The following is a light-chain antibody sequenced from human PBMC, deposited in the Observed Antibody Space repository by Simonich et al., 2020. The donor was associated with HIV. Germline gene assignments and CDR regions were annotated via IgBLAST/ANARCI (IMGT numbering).Light chain of an antibody. CDR2: RAS. J-gene: IGKJ4*01. CDR1: QGIASY. Sequence: DIQLTQSPSFLSASVGDRVTITCRASQGIASYLAWYQQKPGKAPKLLINRASTLQSGVPSRFSGSGSGTEFTLTISSLQPEDFATYYCQHLNSFLPLTFGGGTKVEIK. V-gene: IGKV1-9*01. CDR3: QHLNSFLPLT.